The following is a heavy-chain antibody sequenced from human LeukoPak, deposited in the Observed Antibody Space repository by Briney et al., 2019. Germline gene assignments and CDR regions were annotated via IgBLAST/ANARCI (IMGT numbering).Heavy chain of an antibody. V-gene: IGHV4-39*01. CDR2: IYYGRST. CDR1: GASISSSTYY. Sequence: PSETLSLTCTVSGASISSSTYYWGWIRQPPGKGLEWIGSIYYGRSTYYNPSLNSRVTISVDTSKNQFSLKLTSVTAADTAVYYCARHLLVATVNPPFDYWGQGILVTVSS. CDR3: ARHLLVATVNPPFDY. J-gene: IGHJ4*02. D-gene: IGHD5-12*01.